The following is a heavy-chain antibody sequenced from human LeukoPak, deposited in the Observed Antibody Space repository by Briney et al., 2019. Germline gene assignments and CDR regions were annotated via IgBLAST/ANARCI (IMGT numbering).Heavy chain of an antibody. V-gene: IGHV3-23*01. CDR1: GFNFRSYG. CDR3: ARGFYGSGSDAFHI. CDR2: IKGDGGGA. Sequence: GGSLRLSCSASGFNFRSYGMIWVRQAPGKGLEWVSDIKGDGGGAHYADSVKGRFTISRDNSKNMLYVQMDSLRAEDTAVYYCARGFYGSGSDAFHIWGQGTLVTVSS. J-gene: IGHJ3*02. D-gene: IGHD3-10*01.